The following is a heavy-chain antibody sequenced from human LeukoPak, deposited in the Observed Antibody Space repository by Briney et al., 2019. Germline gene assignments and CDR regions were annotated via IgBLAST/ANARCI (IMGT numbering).Heavy chain of an antibody. J-gene: IGHJ4*02. D-gene: IGHD2-15*01. CDR3: AKEYCSGGSCHSSITLFDY. CDR2: IRYDGSNK. Sequence: GGSLRLSCAASGFTFSSYGMHWVRQAPGKGLEWVAFIRYDGSNKYYADSVKGRFTISRDNSKNTLYLQMNSLRAEDTAVYYCAKEYCSGGSCHSSITLFDYWGQGTLVTVSS. CDR1: GFTFSSYG. V-gene: IGHV3-30*02.